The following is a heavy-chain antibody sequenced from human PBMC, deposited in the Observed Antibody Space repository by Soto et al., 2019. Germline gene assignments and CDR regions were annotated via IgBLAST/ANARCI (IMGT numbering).Heavy chain of an antibody. D-gene: IGHD6-13*01. J-gene: IGHJ4*02. Sequence: PSQTLSLTCVISGDSVSSNSAAWNWIRQSPSRGLEWLGRTYYRSKWYNDYAVSVKSRITINPDTSKNQFSLQLNSVTPEDTAVYYCARVNPREGDIAAAGPPFDYWGQGTLVTVSS. CDR3: ARVNPREGDIAAAGPPFDY. V-gene: IGHV6-1*01. CDR2: TYYRSKWYN. CDR1: GDSVSSNSAA.